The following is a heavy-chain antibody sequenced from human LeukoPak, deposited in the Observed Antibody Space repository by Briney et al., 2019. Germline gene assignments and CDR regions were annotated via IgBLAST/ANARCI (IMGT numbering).Heavy chain of an antibody. Sequence: TLSLTCAVSGGSISSGGYSWSWIRQPPGKGLEWIGYIYHSGSTYYNPSLKSRVTISVDRSKNQFSLKLSSVTAADTAVYYCARDGGYCSSTSCYAFDIWGQGTMVTVSS. J-gene: IGHJ3*02. V-gene: IGHV4-30-2*01. D-gene: IGHD2-2*01. CDR1: GGSISSGGYS. CDR3: ARDGGYCSSTSCYAFDI. CDR2: IYHSGST.